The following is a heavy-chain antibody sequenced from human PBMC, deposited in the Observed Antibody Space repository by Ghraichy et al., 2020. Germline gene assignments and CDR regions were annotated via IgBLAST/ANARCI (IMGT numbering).Heavy chain of an antibody. V-gene: IGHV3-74*01. CDR1: GFSFTNYW. J-gene: IGHJ4*02. D-gene: IGHD1-14*01. Sequence: GGSLRLSCAASGFSFTNYWMHWVRQTPGRGLEWVSHLNIDGTTVNYADSVKGRFTISRDNAKNTMYLQMISLTVEDTAVYYCVRSYKDGLRHFDYWGQGTLGIVSS. CDR3: VRSYKDGLRHFDY. CDR2: LNIDGTTV.